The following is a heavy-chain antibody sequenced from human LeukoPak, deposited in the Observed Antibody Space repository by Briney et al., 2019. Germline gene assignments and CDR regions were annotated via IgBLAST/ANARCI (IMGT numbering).Heavy chain of an antibody. CDR3: ARRGSGASLEYYFDL. J-gene: IGHJ2*01. V-gene: IGHV4-59*08. CDR1: GGSISSYY. Sequence: SETLSLTCTVSGGSISSYYWSWIRQPPGKGLEYIGYIYYSGNTNSNPSLNSRVTISVDTSKNQFSLKLSSVTAADTAGYYCARRGSGASLEYYFDLWGRGTLVTVSS. D-gene: IGHD1-14*01. CDR2: IYYSGNT.